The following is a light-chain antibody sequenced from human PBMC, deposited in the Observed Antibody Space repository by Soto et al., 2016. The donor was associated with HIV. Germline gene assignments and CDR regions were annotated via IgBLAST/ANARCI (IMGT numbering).Light chain of an antibody. CDR3: QQFNSYPPWT. Sequence: DIQMTQSPSSLSASVGDRVTITCRSSQTINNFLNWYQQKPGKAPKLLIYGASNLQSGVPSRFSGSGSGTDFTLTISSLQPDDFATYYCQQFNSYPPWTFGQGTKVEIK. CDR1: QTINNF. V-gene: IGKV1-39*01. J-gene: IGKJ1*01. CDR2: GAS.